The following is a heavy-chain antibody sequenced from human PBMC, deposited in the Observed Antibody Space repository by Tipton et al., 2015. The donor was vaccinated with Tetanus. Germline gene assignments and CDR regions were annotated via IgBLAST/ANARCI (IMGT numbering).Heavy chain of an antibody. CDR3: ARDRGDYIYYGMDV. V-gene: IGHV1-2*02. CDR1: GYTFTGYY. D-gene: IGHD3-22*01. CDR2: IDPNSGGT. J-gene: IGHJ6*02. Sequence: QLVQSGAEVKKPGASVKVSCKASGYTFTGYYIYWVRQAPGQGLEWMGWIDPNSGGTVYAQKFKGRVNMTRDTSISTGDMELRSLRSDDTAVYYCARDRGDYIYYGMDVWGPGTTVTVSS.